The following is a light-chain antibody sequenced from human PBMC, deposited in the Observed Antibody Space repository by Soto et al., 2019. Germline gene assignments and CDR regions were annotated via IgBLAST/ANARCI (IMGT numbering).Light chain of an antibody. CDR1: ESVSNN. CDR2: GAS. J-gene: IGKJ4*01. Sequence: EIVLTQSPATLSGSQGERATLSCRASESVSNNVAWYQQKPGQAPRCLIFGASAMATGTTARSSGSGSGRRSSITISSMQSQALAVYYCQQNNKRPLPFGGGTKEEIK. CDR3: QQNNKRPLP. V-gene: IGKV3-15*01.